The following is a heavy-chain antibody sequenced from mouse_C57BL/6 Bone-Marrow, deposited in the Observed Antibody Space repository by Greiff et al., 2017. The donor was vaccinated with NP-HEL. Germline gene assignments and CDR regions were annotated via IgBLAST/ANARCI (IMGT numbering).Heavy chain of an antibody. V-gene: IGHV1-85*01. CDR1: GYTFTSYD. J-gene: IGHJ2*01. Sequence: VNVVESGPELVKPGASVKLSCKASGYTFTSYDINWVKQRPGQGLEWIGWIYPRDGSTKYNEKFKGKATLTVDTSSSTAYMELHSLTSEDSAVYFCAREGLDYWGQGTTLTVSS. CDR2: IYPRDGST. CDR3: AREGLDY.